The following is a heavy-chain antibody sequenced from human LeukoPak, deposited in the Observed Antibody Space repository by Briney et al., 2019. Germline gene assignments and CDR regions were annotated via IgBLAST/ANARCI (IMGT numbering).Heavy chain of an antibody. CDR2: MNPNSGNT. CDR3: ARGRIARRAAKSPKEVWFDP. D-gene: IGHD5-18*01. V-gene: IGHV1-8*03. CDR1: GYTFTSYD. Sequence: ASVKVSCKASGYTFTSYDINWVRQATGQGLEWMGWMNPNSGNTGYAQKFQGRVTITRNTSISTAYMELSSLRSEDTAVYYCARGRIARRAAKSPKEVWFDPWGQGTLVTVSS. J-gene: IGHJ5*02.